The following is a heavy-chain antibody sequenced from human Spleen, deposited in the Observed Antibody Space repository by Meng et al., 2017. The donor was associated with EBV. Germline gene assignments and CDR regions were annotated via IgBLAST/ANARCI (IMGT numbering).Heavy chain of an antibody. V-gene: IGHV1-2*06. Sequence: QVHLVQSRAAVKKHGASMNVACKASGYTFTDYHVHWVRQAPGQGLEWMGRINPKSGATNYAQKFQGRVTMTRDTSISTAYMELTSLGFDDTAVYYCARVSSATLNRLDPWGQGTLVTVSS. CDR3: ARVSSATLNRLDP. D-gene: IGHD3-22*01. CDR2: INPKSGAT. CDR1: GYTFTDYH. J-gene: IGHJ5*02.